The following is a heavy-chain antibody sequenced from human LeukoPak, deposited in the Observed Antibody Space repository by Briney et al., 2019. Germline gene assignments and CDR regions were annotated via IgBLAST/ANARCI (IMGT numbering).Heavy chain of an antibody. V-gene: IGHV3-7*01. CDR2: IKHDGTEQ. D-gene: IGHD2-15*01. CDR1: GFTFRPYW. J-gene: IGHJ4*02. CDR3: AWCRWLLLPMYYFDY. Sequence: PGGSLRLSCAGSGFTFRPYWMTWVRQAPGKGLEWVANIKHDGTEQYYVDSVKGRFTISRDNAKNSLYLQMNSLRVDDTAVYYCAWCRWLLLPMYYFDYWGQGTLVTVSS.